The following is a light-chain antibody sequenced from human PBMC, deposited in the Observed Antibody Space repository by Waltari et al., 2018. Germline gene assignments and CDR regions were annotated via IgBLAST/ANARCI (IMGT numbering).Light chain of an antibody. CDR1: SSNIGSNY. Sequence: QSVLTQPPSASGTPGQRVTISCSGSSSNIGSNYVNWYQQFPGTAPKLLIYTIRQRPLWGLGRFSGSTSGTSASLAISGLQSEDEADYYCAAWDGSLNAYVFGAGTKVTVL. CDR3: AAWDGSLNAYV. CDR2: TIR. J-gene: IGLJ1*01. V-gene: IGLV1-44*01.